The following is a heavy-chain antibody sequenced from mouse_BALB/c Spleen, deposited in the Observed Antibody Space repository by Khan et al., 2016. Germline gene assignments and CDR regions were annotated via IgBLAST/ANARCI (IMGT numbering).Heavy chain of an antibody. CDR1: GYTFTDYA. D-gene: IGHD2-1*01. Sequence: QVQLQQSGAELVRPGVSVKISCKGYGYTFTDYAMHWVKQSHAKSLEWIGVISTYYGDTSYNQKFEGKATMTVDKSSSTAYMELARLTSEDSAICYLAREGLNYDYAMDYWGQGTSVTVSS. CDR2: ISTYYGDT. J-gene: IGHJ4*01. V-gene: IGHV1S137*01. CDR3: AREGLNYDYAMDY.